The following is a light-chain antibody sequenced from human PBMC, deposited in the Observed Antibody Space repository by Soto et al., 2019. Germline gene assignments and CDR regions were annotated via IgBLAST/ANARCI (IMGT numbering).Light chain of an antibody. J-gene: IGLJ2*01. CDR1: SSDVGGYNY. V-gene: IGLV2-8*01. Sequence: QSALTQPPSASGSPGQSVTISCTGSSSDVGGYNYVSWYQQHPGKSPKLMIYEVSKRPSGVPDRLSGSKSGNPASLTVSGLQAEDEADYYCTSYGGSNTVVFGGGTKLPVL. CDR3: TSYGGSNTVV. CDR2: EVS.